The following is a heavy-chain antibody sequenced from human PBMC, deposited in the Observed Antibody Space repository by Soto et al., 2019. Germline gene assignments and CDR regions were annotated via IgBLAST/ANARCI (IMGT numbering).Heavy chain of an antibody. J-gene: IGHJ6*03. CDR3: ARTYVTDTVVVPAAKDYMDV. D-gene: IGHD2-2*01. V-gene: IGHV4-39*01. Sequence: PSDTLSLTCTVSGGSLISSNYYWGWIRQPPGKGLEWIGSLYYSGSTYYNPSLKSRVTTSVDTSKNQFSLKLSSVTAADTAVYYCARTYVTDTVVVPAAKDYMDVWGKGTTVTVSS. CDR1: GGSLISSNYY. CDR2: LYYSGST.